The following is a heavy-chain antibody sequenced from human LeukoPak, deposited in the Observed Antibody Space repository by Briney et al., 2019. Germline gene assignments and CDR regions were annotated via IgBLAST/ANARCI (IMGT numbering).Heavy chain of an antibody. V-gene: IGHV4-59*08. CDR1: GGSISSYY. CDR2: IYYSGST. Sequence: ETLSLTCTVSGGSISSYYWSWIRQPPGKGLEWIGYIYYSGSTNYNPSLKSRVTISVDTSKNQFSLKLSSVTAADTAVYYCARSMGATTVPSFAWGQGTLVTVSS. J-gene: IGHJ5*02. D-gene: IGHD1-26*01. CDR3: ARSMGATTVPSFA.